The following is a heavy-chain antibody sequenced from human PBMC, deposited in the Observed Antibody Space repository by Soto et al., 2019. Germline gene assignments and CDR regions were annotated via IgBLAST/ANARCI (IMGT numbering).Heavy chain of an antibody. V-gene: IGHV1-69*01. CDR1: GGTFSSYA. J-gene: IGHJ6*02. CDR2: IIPIFGTA. CDR3: ARDSGSMVRGVMGYYYYGMDA. Sequence: QVQLVQSGAEVKKPGSSVKVSCKASGGTFSSYAISWVRQAPGQGLEWMGGIIPIFGTANYAQKFQGRVTITAVESTRTAYMELGSLRSEDTAGYYCARDSGSMVRGVMGYYYYGMDAWGQGTTVTVSS. D-gene: IGHD3-10*01.